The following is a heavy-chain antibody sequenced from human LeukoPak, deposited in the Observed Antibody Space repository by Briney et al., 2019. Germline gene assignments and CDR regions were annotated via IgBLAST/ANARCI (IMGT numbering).Heavy chain of an antibody. Sequence: SETLSLTCTVSGGSISSYYWSWIRQPAGKGLEWIGRIYTSGSTNYNPSLKSRVTMSVDTSKNQLSLKLSSVTAADTAVYYCARYYSGYYYYYYMDVWGKGTTVTVSS. J-gene: IGHJ6*03. CDR2: IYTSGST. CDR1: GGSISSYY. D-gene: IGHD2-15*01. CDR3: ARYYSGYYYYYYMDV. V-gene: IGHV4-4*07.